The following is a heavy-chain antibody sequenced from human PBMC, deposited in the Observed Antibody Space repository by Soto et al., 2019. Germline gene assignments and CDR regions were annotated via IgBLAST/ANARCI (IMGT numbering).Heavy chain of an antibody. D-gene: IGHD4-17*01. CDR3: ARIRTTVVTPGPYYYYGMDV. CDR2: IDWDDDK. V-gene: IGHV2-70*11. J-gene: IGHJ6*02. CDR1: GFSLRTSAVG. Sequence: SGPTLVNPTQTLTLTCTFSGFSLRTSAVGVAWIRQPPGKALEWLARIDWDDDKYYSTSLKTRLTISKDTSKNQVVLTMTNMDPVDTATYYCARIRTTVVTPGPYYYYGMDVWGQGTTVTVSS.